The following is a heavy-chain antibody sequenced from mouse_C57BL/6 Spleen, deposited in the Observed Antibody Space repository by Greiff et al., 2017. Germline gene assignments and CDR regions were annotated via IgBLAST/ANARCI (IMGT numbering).Heavy chain of an antibody. CDR2: IDPSDSYT. J-gene: IGHJ2*01. CDR3: AREETGYFDY. V-gene: IGHV1-59*01. D-gene: IGHD4-1*01. Sequence: VQLQQPGAELVRPGTSVKLSCKASGYTFTSYWMHWVKQRPGQGLEWIGVIDPSDSYTNYNQKFKGKATLTVDTSSSTAYMQLSSLTSEDSAVYYCAREETGYFDYWGKGTTVTVAS. CDR1: GYTFTSYW.